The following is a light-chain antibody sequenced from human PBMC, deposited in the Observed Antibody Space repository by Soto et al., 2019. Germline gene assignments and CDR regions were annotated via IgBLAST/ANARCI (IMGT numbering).Light chain of an antibody. CDR3: ISYTTSSTVV. J-gene: IGLJ2*01. Sequence: QSALTQPPSASGSPGQSVAISCTGTSSDVGGYNYVSWYQHYPGKAPKLMIYEVSNRPSGVSNRFSGSKSGNTASLTISGLQAEDEADYYCISYTTSSTVVFGGGTKLTVL. CDR1: SSDVGGYNY. CDR2: EVS. V-gene: IGLV2-14*01.